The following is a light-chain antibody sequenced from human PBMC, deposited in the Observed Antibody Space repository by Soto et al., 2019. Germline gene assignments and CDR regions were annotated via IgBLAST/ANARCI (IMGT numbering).Light chain of an antibody. J-gene: IGLJ3*02. Sequence: QLVLTQPASVSGSPGQSITISCTGTSSDVGGYNYVSWFQQYPGKAPKLMIYEVSNRPSGVSVRFSGSKSGNTASLTISGLQAKDEADFYCSSFTSSSTWVFGGGTKLTVL. CDR1: SSDVGGYNY. CDR3: SSFTSSSTWV. V-gene: IGLV2-14*01. CDR2: EVS.